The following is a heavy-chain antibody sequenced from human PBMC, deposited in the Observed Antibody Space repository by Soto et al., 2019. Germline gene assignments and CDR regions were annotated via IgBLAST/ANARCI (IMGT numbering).Heavy chain of an antibody. CDR1: GFTFSNAW. CDR3: ARDKYSGAYYFDC. Sequence: GGSLRLSCAASGFTFSNAWMNWVRQAPGKGLEWVSYISSSSRTIYYADSVKGRFTISRDNAKNSLNLQMNSLRAEDTAVYYCARDKYSGAYYFDCWGQGTLVTVSS. D-gene: IGHD3-10*01. J-gene: IGHJ4*02. CDR2: ISSSSRTI. V-gene: IGHV3-48*01.